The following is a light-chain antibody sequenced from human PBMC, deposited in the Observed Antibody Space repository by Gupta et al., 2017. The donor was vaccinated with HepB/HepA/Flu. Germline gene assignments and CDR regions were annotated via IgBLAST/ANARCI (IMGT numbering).Light chain of an antibody. Sequence: EIVMTQSPATLSVSPGERATLSCRASQSVGSNLAWYQQKPGQAPRRLIYAASTRATGIPARFSGSGYGTEFTLTISSRQSEDFAVYYCQQYNNWPPYTFGQGTKLEI. CDR2: AAS. J-gene: IGKJ2*01. CDR1: QSVGSN. V-gene: IGKV3-15*01. CDR3: QQYNNWPPYT.